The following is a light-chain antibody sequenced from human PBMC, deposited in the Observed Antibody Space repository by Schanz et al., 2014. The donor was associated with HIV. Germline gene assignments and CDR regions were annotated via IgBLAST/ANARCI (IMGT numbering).Light chain of an antibody. J-gene: IGLJ1*01. V-gene: IGLV1-40*01. CDR1: SSNIGAGYD. Sequence: QSVLTQPPSVSGAPGQRVSISCTGSSSNIGAGYDVHWYQQFPGTPPKLLIYANTNRPSGVPDRFSGSKSGTSASLVITGLQAEDEADYYCASYTNSATFVFGTGTKLTVL. CDR2: ANT. CDR3: ASYTNSATFV.